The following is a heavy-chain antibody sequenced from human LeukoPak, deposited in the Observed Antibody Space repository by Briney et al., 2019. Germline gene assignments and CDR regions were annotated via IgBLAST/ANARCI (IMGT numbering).Heavy chain of an antibody. V-gene: IGHV3-30*04. Sequence: AGGSLRLSCAASGFTFSSYAMHWVRQAPGKGLEWVAVISYDGTNKYYTDSVKGRFTISRDNAKNSLYLQMNSLRAEDTAVYYCARDGDYSKYYFDYWGQGTLVTVSS. D-gene: IGHD4-17*01. J-gene: IGHJ4*02. CDR1: GFTFSSYA. CDR2: ISYDGTNK. CDR3: ARDGDYSKYYFDY.